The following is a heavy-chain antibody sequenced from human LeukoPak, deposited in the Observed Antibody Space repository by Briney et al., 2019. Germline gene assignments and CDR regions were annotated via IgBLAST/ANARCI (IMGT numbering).Heavy chain of an antibody. CDR2: MNPNSGNT. V-gene: IGHV1-8*01. CDR3: ASAKGIAAAGTPDDY. CDR1: GYTFTSYD. D-gene: IGHD6-13*01. J-gene: IGHJ4*02. Sequence: ASVKVSCKASGYTFTSYDINWVRQATGQGLEWMGWMNPNSGNTGYAQKFQGRVTMTRDTSISTAYMELSRLRSDDTAVYYCASAKGIAAAGTPDDYWGQGTLVTVSS.